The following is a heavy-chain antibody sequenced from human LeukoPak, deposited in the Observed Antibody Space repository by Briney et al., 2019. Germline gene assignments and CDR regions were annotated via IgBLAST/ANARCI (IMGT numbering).Heavy chain of an antibody. CDR1: GFTVSSNY. V-gene: IGHV3-53*01. J-gene: IGHJ3*02. D-gene: IGHD6-19*01. Sequence: TGGSLRLSCAASGFTVSSNYMSWVRQAPGKGLEWVSVIYSGVSTYYADSVKGRFTISRDNSKNTLYLQMNSLRAEDTAVYYCARETIAVAGTDAFDIWGQGTMVTVSS. CDR2: IYSGVST. CDR3: ARETIAVAGTDAFDI.